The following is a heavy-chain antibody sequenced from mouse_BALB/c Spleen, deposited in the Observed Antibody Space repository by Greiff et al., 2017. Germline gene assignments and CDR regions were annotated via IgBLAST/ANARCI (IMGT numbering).Heavy chain of an antibody. CDR1: GYTFTSYW. D-gene: IGHD1-1*01. CDR3: ARFPSGSAY. Sequence: QVQLQQSGAELARPGASVKLSCKASGYTFTSYWMQWVKQRPGQGLEWIGAIYPGDGDTRYTQKFKGKATLTADKTSSTAYMQISSLASEDTAVYYCARFPSGSAYWGQGTLVTVSA. V-gene: IGHV1-87*01. CDR2: IYPGDGDT. J-gene: IGHJ3*01.